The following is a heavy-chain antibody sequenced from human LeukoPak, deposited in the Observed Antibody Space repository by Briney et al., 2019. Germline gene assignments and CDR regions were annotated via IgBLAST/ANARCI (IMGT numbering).Heavy chain of an antibody. CDR1: GGSISSYY. CDR3: AREVVPAALGEFWFDP. J-gene: IGHJ5*02. V-gene: IGHV4-59*01. D-gene: IGHD2-2*01. Sequence: PSETLSLTCTVSGGSISSYYWSWIRQPPGKGLEWIGYIYYSGSTNYNPSLKSRVTISVDTSKNQFSLKLSSVTAADTAVYYCAREVVPAALGEFWFDPWGQGTLDTVPS. CDR2: IYYSGST.